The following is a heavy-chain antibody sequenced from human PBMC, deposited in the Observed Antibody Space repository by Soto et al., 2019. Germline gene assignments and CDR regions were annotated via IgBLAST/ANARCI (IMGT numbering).Heavy chain of an antibody. D-gene: IGHD3-9*01. CDR1: RFTFSSYA. J-gene: IGHJ4*02. V-gene: IGHV3-23*01. CDR2: ISGSGGTT. CDR3: AKGAYFDWLTPIPHFDY. Sequence: EVQLLESGGGSVQPGGSLRLSCAASRFTFSSYAMTWVRQAPGKGLEWVSTISGSGGTTYYADSVKGRFSISRDSSKNTLYLQMNSLRAEDTAVYYCAKGAYFDWLTPIPHFDYWGQGTLVTVSS.